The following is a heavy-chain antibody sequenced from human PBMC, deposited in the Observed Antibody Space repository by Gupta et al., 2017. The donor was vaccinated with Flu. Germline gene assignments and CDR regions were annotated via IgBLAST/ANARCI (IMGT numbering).Heavy chain of an antibody. CDR3: ARGLSSSQNSGWSY. Sequence: GYYWSWIRQPPGKGLEWIGEINHSGSTNYNPSLKSRVTISVDTSKNQFSLKLSSVTAADTAVYYCARGLSSSQNSGWSYWGQGTLVTVYS. CDR1: GYY. CDR2: INHSGST. J-gene: IGHJ4*02. D-gene: IGHD6-19*01. V-gene: IGHV4-34*01.